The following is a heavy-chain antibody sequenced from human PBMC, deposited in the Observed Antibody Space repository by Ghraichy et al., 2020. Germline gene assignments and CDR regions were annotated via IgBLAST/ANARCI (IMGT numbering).Heavy chain of an antibody. D-gene: IGHD3-22*01. CDR3: ARLLLNYYDTTDDAFDI. J-gene: IGHJ3*02. CDR1: GGSISSYY. CDR2: IYTSGST. V-gene: IGHV4-4*07. Sequence: ESLNISCTVSGGSISSYYWSWIRQPAGKGLEWIGRIYTSGSTNYNPSLKSRVTMSVDTSKNQFSLKLSSVTAADTAVYYCARLLLNYYDTTDDAFDIWGQGTMVTVSS.